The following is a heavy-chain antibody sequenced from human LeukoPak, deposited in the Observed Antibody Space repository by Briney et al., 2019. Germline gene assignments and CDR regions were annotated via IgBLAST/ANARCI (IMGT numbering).Heavy chain of an antibody. V-gene: IGHV3-23*01. Sequence: GGSLRLSCAASGLSLSDYPMHWVRQAPGKGLEWVSAISISGDTTYYADAVKGRFTISRDNSKNTVYLQMNSLRAEDTAVYYCANEIRPNDYWGQGTLVTVSS. CDR2: ISISGDTT. D-gene: IGHD4-17*01. CDR3: ANEIRPNDY. CDR1: GLSLSDYP. J-gene: IGHJ4*02.